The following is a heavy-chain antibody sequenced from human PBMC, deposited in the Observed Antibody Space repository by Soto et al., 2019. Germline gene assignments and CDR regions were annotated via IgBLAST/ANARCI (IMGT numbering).Heavy chain of an antibody. J-gene: IGHJ3*02. D-gene: IGHD6-19*01. CDR3: ERITQWLDFFDGFDI. CDR2: ISYDGSNK. V-gene: IGHV3-30-3*01. CDR1: GFTFSSYA. Sequence: PGGSLRLSSAASGFTFSSYAMHWVRQAPGKGLEWVAVISYDGSNKYYADSVKGRFTISRDNSKNTLYLQMNSLRAEDTAVYYCERITQWLDFFDGFDISGQ.